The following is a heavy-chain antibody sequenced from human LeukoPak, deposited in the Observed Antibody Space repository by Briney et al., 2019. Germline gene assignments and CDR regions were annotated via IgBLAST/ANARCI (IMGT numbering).Heavy chain of an antibody. D-gene: IGHD6-13*01. Sequence: SVKVSCKASGGTFSSYAVSWVRQAPGQGLEWMGGIIPIFGTANYAQKFQGRVTITADESTSTAYMELSSLRSEDTAVYYCAQNEGIASNWFDPWGQGTLVTVSS. J-gene: IGHJ5*02. V-gene: IGHV1-69*13. CDR1: GGTFSSYA. CDR2: IIPIFGTA. CDR3: AQNEGIASNWFDP.